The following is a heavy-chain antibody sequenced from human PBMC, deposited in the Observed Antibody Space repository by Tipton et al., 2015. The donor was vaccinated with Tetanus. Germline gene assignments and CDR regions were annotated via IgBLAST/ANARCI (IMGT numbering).Heavy chain of an antibody. CDR3: ARPGVGGYTGYYFDF. CDR1: DESISSSSYY. V-gene: IGHV4-39*01. D-gene: IGHD5-12*01. CDR2: ISNSGTS. Sequence: LRLSCTVSDESISSSSYYWGWIRRHPGRGLEWIASISNSGTSYNNPSFRSRVTISVDTSKNQFSLKLNSVTAADAAVYYCARPGVGGYTGYYFDFWGQGTVATVSS. J-gene: IGHJ4*02.